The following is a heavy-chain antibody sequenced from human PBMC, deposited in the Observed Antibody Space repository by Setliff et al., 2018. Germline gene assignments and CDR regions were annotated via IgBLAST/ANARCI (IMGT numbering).Heavy chain of an antibody. V-gene: IGHV3-7*01. J-gene: IGHJ4*02. Sequence: ETLSLSCTASGFPYSNCWVSWVRQAPGKGLEWLASINPHASEKYYADSVKGRFTISRDNAKNSLSLQMNNLRTEDTAVYYCFGAGTCSYWGQGTLVTVSS. CDR2: INPHASEK. CDR3: FGAGTCSY. D-gene: IGHD3-10*01. CDR1: GFPYSNCW.